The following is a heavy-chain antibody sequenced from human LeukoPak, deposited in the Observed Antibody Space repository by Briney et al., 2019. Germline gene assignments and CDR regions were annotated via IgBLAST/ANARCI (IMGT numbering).Heavy chain of an antibody. CDR2: IWYDGSNK. CDR3: AREGAIGSLGY. D-gene: IGHD2-2*02. J-gene: IGHJ4*02. CDR1: GFTFSSYG. V-gene: IGHV3-33*01. Sequence: PGRSLRLSCAASGFTFSSYGMHWLRQAPGKGLEWVAVIWYDGSNKYYADSVKGRFTISRDNSKNTLYLQMNSLRAEDTAVYYCAREGAIGSLGYWGQGTLVTVSS.